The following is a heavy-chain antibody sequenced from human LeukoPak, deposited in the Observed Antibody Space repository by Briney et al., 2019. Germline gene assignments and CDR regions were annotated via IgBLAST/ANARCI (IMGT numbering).Heavy chain of an antibody. V-gene: IGHV4-4*02. CDR2: IYHSGST. D-gene: IGHD3-22*01. CDR1: GGSISSDNW. Sequence: PSGTLSLTCAVSGGSISSDNWWSWVRQPPGKGLEWIGEIYHSGSTNYNPSLKSRVSISVDKSKNQFSLKLNSVTAADTAVYYCARAIYDSSGFYQDYAFDIWGQGTMVTVSS. CDR3: ARAIYDSSGFYQDYAFDI. J-gene: IGHJ3*02.